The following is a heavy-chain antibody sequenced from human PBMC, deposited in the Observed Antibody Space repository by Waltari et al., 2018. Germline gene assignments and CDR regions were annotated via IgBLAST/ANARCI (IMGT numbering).Heavy chain of an antibody. V-gene: IGHV4-4*02. CDR1: GDSMSSTDC. CDR3: ARDRGRGLYLDS. D-gene: IGHD1-1*01. J-gene: IGHJ4*02. CDR2: VRGDGKT. Sequence: QLQLQESGPGLVKPSGTLSLTCAVSGDSMSSTDCWSWVRQPPGKGLEWGGQVRGDGKTNYNPSFASRITISLDTYNKQFSLKVTSATAADTAIYYCARDRGRGLYLDSWGPGTQVTVSP.